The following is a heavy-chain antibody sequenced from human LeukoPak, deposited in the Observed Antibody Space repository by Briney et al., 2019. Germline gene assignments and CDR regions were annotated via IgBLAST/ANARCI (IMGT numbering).Heavy chain of an antibody. J-gene: IGHJ4*02. CDR3: ARARTTVTYFDY. CDR2: ISSDGSNK. Sequence: PGGSLRLSCAASGFTFSTYGMHWVRQAPGKGLEWVSVISSDGSNKYSADSVKGRFTISRDNSKNTLYLQMNSLRAEDTAVYYCARARTTVTYFDYWGQGTLVTVSS. V-gene: IGHV3-30*03. CDR1: GFTFSTYG. D-gene: IGHD4-17*01.